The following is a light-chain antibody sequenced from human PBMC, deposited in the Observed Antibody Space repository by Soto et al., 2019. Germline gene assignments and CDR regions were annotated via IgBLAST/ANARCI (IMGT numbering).Light chain of an antibody. CDR1: ISDVGGYNF. J-gene: IGLJ1*01. V-gene: IGLV2-14*03. CDR2: DVS. CDR3: SSFTGSNYV. Sequence: QSVLTQPASVSGSPGQSITISCTGTISDVGGYNFVSWYQQYPGKAPKLMICDVSNRPSGVSNRISGSKSGNTASLTISGLQAEDEADYYCSSFTGSNYVFGTGTKVTV.